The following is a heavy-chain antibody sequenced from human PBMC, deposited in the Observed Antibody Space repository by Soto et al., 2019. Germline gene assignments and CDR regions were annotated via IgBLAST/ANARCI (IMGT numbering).Heavy chain of an antibody. D-gene: IGHD3-3*01. V-gene: IGHV3-33*01. CDR2: TWYDGNNK. CDR1: GFTFMSYG. J-gene: IGHJ6*02. Sequence: GGSLRLSCAASGFTFMSYGIHWVRQAPGKGLEWVAVTWYDGNNKYYADSVKGRFTISKDNSKNTLYLQMNSLRAEDTAVYYCARANTIFGVPLYGMDVWGQGTTVTVSS. CDR3: ARANTIFGVPLYGMDV.